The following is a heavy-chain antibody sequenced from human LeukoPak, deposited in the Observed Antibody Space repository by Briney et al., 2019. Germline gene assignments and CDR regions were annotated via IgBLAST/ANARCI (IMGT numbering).Heavy chain of an antibody. V-gene: IGHV3-21*01. Sequence: GSLRLSCAASGFTFSNYAMSWVRQAPGKGLEWVSSISGSGNHIYYADSVKGRFIISRDNAKDSLFLQMNSLRPDDTAVYYCTSLRRQYYYYMDIWGKGTTVIVS. CDR2: ISGSGNHI. J-gene: IGHJ6*03. CDR1: GFTFSNYA. CDR3: TSLRRQYYYYMDI. D-gene: IGHD4-11*01.